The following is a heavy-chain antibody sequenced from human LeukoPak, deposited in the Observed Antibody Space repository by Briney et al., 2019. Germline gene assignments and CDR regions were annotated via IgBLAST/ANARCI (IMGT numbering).Heavy chain of an antibody. V-gene: IGHV3-30*04. Sequence: GGSLRLSCVASGFTFSSYAMHWVRQAPGKGLEGVAVISYDGSNKNYADSVKGRFTISRDNSKDTLYLQMNSLRAEDTTVYYCGRGVRIAVAGYIDYWGQGTLVTVSS. CDR3: GRGVRIAVAGYIDY. CDR2: ISYDGSNK. D-gene: IGHD6-19*01. CDR1: GFTFSSYA. J-gene: IGHJ4*02.